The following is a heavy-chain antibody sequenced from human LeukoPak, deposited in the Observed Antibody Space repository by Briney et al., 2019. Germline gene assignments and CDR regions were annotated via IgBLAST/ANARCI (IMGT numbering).Heavy chain of an antibody. D-gene: IGHD3-3*01. Sequence: ASVKVSCMASGYSFTSHYMHWVRQAPGQGLEWMGIINPSGGSTTYAQKFQGRVTMTTDTSTSTIYMELSSLRSDDTAFYYCARGFYDFSLWGQGTLVTVSS. V-gene: IGHV1-46*01. CDR3: ARGFYDFSL. CDR2: INPSGGST. J-gene: IGHJ4*02. CDR1: GYSFTSHY.